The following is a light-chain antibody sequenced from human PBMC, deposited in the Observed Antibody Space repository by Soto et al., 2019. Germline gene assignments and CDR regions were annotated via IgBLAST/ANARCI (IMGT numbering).Light chain of an antibody. CDR1: SSDVGGYNA. V-gene: IGLV2-14*01. J-gene: IGLJ1*01. Sequence: QSALTQPASVSGSPGQTITISCTGTSSDVGGYNAVSWYQHRPGKAPKLIIYEVTHRPAGVSDRFSASKSGNTASLTSSGLQAEDEGDYYCNSFRVNRLYVFGTGTKLTVL. CDR3: NSFRVNRLYV. CDR2: EVT.